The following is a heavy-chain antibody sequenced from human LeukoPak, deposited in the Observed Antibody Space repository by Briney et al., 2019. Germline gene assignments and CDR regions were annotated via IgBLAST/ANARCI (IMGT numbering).Heavy chain of an antibody. D-gene: IGHD3-10*01. CDR3: ASQGSGSYYTGNA. CDR1: GFTFSRYE. V-gene: IGHV3-48*03. CDR2: ISSSGSTI. J-gene: IGHJ5*02. Sequence: GGSLRLSCAASGFTFSRYEMNWVRQAPGKGLEWVSYISSSGSTIYYADSVKGRFTISRDNAKNSLYLQMDSLRAEDTAVYYCASQGSGSYYTGNAWGQGTLVTVSS.